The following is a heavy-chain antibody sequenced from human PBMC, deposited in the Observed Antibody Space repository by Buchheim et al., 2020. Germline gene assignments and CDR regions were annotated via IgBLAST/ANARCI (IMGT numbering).Heavy chain of an antibody. CDR2: ISYDGSNK. D-gene: IGHD7-27*01. V-gene: IGHV3-30*18. CDR3: AKDIREAELGGMDV. CDR1: GFTFSSYG. J-gene: IGHJ6*02. Sequence: QVQLVESGGGVVQPGRSLRPSCAASGFTFSSYGMHWVRQAPGKGLEWVAVISYDGSNKYYADSVKGRFTISRDNSKNTLYLQMNSLRAEDTAVYYCAKDIREAELGGMDVWGQGTT.